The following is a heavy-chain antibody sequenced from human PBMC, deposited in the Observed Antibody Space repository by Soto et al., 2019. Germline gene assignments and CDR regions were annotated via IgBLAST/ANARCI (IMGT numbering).Heavy chain of an antibody. V-gene: IGHV3-23*01. CDR2: ISGSGGIT. CDR1: GFPFSSYA. Sequence: VGSLRLSCAASGFPFSSYAMSWVRQAPGKGLEWVSGISGSGGITYYADSVKGRFTISRDNSKNSLYLQMNSLTAGDTAVYYCAKSLSASPNYFFDYWGQGTLVTVSS. D-gene: IGHD1-1*01. J-gene: IGHJ4*02. CDR3: AKSLSASPNYFFDY.